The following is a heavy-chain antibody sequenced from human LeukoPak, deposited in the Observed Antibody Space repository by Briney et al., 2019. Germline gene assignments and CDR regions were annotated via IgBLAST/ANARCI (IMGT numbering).Heavy chain of an antibody. CDR3: AYSSSWRDAFDI. J-gene: IGHJ3*02. Sequence: SETLSLTCTVSGGSISSYYWSWIRQPAGKELEWIGRIYTSGSTNYNPSLKSRVTMSVDTSKNQFSLKLSSVTAADTAVYYCAYSSSWRDAFDIWGQGTMVTVSS. D-gene: IGHD6-13*01. V-gene: IGHV4-4*07. CDR1: GGSISSYY. CDR2: IYTSGST.